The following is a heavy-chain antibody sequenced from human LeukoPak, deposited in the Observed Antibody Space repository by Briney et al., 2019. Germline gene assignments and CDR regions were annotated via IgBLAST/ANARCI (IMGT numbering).Heavy chain of an antibody. CDR3: AKDGGSDY. Sequence: GGSLRLSCAASGFTFSSYAMHWVRQAPGKGLEYVSAISSNGGSTYYANSVKGRFTISRDNSKNTLYLQMGGLRAEDTAAYYCAKDGGSDYWGQGTLVTVSS. CDR2: ISSNGGST. J-gene: IGHJ4*02. V-gene: IGHV3-64*01. D-gene: IGHD2-15*01. CDR1: GFTFSSYA.